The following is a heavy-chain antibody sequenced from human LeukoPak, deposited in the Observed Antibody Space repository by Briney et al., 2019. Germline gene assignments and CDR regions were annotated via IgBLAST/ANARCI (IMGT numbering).Heavy chain of an antibody. V-gene: IGHV1-18*01. CDR1: GYTFTSYG. D-gene: IGHD3-10*01. Sequence: ASVKVSCKASGYTFTSYGISWVRQAPGQGLEWMGWISAYNGNTHYAQKFQGRVTMTTDTSTTTAYMELRSLRSDDTAVYYCAREYGSGRDNWFDPWGQGTLVTVSS. J-gene: IGHJ5*02. CDR2: ISAYNGNT. CDR3: AREYGSGRDNWFDP.